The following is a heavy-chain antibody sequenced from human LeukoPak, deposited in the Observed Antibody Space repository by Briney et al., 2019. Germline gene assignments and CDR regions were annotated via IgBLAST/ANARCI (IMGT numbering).Heavy chain of an antibody. Sequence: PGGSLRLSCAASGFTFSSYGMSWVRQAPGKGLEWVSAISGSGGSTYYADSVKGRFTISRDNSKNTLYLQMNSLRAEDTAVYYCAKDRYSSSWYDSDNWFDPWGQGTLVTVSS. CDR1: GFTFSSYG. J-gene: IGHJ5*02. CDR3: AKDRYSSSWYDSDNWFDP. V-gene: IGHV3-23*01. CDR2: ISGSGGST. D-gene: IGHD6-13*01.